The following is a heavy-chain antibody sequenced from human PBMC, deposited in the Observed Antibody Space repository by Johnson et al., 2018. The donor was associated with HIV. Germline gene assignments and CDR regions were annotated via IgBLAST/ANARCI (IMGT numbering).Heavy chain of an antibody. CDR3: ARETIYSSFPGAFDI. V-gene: IGHV3-72*01. CDR1: GFTLSDHY. D-gene: IGHD6-6*01. CDR2: TRNKANSYTT. Sequence: VQLVESGGGLVQPGGSLRLSCAASGFTLSDHYMDWVRQAPGKGLEWVGRTRNKANSYTTEYAASVKGRFTISRDDSKNSLYLQMNSLRAEDTAVYYCARETIYSSFPGAFDIWGQGTMVTVSA. J-gene: IGHJ3*02.